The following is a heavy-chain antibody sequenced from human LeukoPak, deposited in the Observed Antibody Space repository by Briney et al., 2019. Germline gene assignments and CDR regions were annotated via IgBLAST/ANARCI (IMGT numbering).Heavy chain of an antibody. CDR1: GGTFGSYA. D-gene: IGHD6-6*01. CDR2: IIPIFGTA. V-gene: IGHV1-69*05. CDR3: ARAGRAYSSSYNYMDV. J-gene: IGHJ6*03. Sequence: GASVKVSCKASGGTFGSYAISWVRQAPGQGLEWMGGIIPIFGTANYAQKFQGRVTITTNESTSTAYMELSSLRSEDTAVYYCARAGRAYSSSYNYMDVWGKGTTVTVSS.